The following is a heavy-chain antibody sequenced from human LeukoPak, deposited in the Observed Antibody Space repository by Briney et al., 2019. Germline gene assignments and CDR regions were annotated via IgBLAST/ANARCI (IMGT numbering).Heavy chain of an antibody. Sequence: PSETLSLTCTVSGGSISSSSYYWGWIRQPPGKGLEWIGSIYYSGSTYYNPSLKSRATISVDTSKNQFSLKLSSLTAADTAIYYCACYYYDSSGYFDYWGQGTLVTVSS. D-gene: IGHD3-22*01. J-gene: IGHJ4*02. CDR2: IYYSGST. CDR1: GGSISSSSYY. CDR3: ACYYYDSSGYFDY. V-gene: IGHV4-39*01.